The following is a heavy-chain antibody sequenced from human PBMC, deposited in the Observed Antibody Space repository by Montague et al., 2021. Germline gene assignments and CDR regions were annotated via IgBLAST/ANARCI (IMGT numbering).Heavy chain of an antibody. V-gene: IGHV4-61*01. J-gene: IGHJ5*02. Sequence: SETLSLTCSGSGGCGRCGMYHGSGNGQSPVKALEWIGYICDGGSATYKTSLGSRVTMSLDTSSNQFSLNLRSATAADTAVYYCAAYYYGGGGRGSWGQGTLVTVSS. D-gene: IGHD3-22*01. CDR2: ICDGGSA. CDR3: AAYYYGGGGRGS. CDR1: GGCGRCGMYH.